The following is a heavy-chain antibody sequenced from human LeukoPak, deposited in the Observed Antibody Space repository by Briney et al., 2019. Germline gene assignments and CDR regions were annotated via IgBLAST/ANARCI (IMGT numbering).Heavy chain of an antibody. J-gene: IGHJ4*02. D-gene: IGHD1-1*01. V-gene: IGHV4-59*08. CDR1: GGSFSTYY. CDR3: ARCADRLERRAFDY. Sequence: PSETLSLTCTVSGGSFSTYYWSWIRQPPGKGLEWIGYIYYSGSTNYNPSLKSRVTISVDTSKNQFSLKLSSVTAADTAVYYCARCADRLERRAFDYWGQGTLVTVSS. CDR2: IYYSGST.